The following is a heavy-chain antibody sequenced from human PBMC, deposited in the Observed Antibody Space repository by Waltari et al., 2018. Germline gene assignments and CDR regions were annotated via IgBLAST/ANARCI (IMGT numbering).Heavy chain of an antibody. V-gene: IGHV4-39*01. CDR2: IYYSGST. CDR3: APRYHSYDILTGYSNWFDP. CDR1: GGSISSSSYY. D-gene: IGHD3-9*01. Sequence: QLQLQESGPGLVKPSETLSLTCTVSGGSISSSSYYWVWIRQPPGKGLEWIGSIYYSGSTYYNPSLKSRVTISVDTSKNQFSLKLSSVTAADTAVYYCAPRYHSYDILTGYSNWFDPWGQGTLVTVSS. J-gene: IGHJ5*02.